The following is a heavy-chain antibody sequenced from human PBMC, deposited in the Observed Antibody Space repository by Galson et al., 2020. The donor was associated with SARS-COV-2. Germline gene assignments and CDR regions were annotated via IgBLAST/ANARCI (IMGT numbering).Heavy chain of an antibody. Sequence: WYDGSNKYYADSVKGRFTISRDNSKNTLYLQMNSLRAEDTAVYYCARAAPSDWYFDLWGRGTLVTVSS. J-gene: IGHJ2*01. CDR2: WYDGSNK. V-gene: IGHV3-33*01. CDR3: ARAAPSDWYFDL.